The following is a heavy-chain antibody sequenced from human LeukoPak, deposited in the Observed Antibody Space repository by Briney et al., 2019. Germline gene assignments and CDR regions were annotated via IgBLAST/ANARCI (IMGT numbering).Heavy chain of an antibody. CDR1: GGSISNYY. CDR3: ARRPHTGYSGDWGPHDYYYGMNV. J-gene: IGHJ6*02. D-gene: IGHD6-19*01. CDR2: IYTTAST. Sequence: PSETLSLTCTVSGGSISNYYWSWIRQPAGKGLEWIGRIYTTASTNYNPSLKSRVTISVDTSKNQFSLKLSPVTAADTAVYYCARRPHTGYSGDWGPHDYYYGMNVWGQGTTVTVSS. V-gene: IGHV4-4*07.